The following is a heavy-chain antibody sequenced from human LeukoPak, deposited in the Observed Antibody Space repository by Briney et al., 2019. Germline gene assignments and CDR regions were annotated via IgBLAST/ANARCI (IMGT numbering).Heavy chain of an antibody. CDR3: AKAVHSSSSWQIDY. CDR2: ISYDGSNK. V-gene: IGHV3-30*18. Sequence: GGSLRLSCEVSGFTFSSYAMHWVRQAPGKGLEWVAVISYDGSNKYYADSVKGRFTISRDNSENTLYLQMNSLRPEDTAVCYCAKAVHSSSSWQIDYWGQGTLVTVSS. CDR1: GFTFSSYA. D-gene: IGHD6-6*01. J-gene: IGHJ4*02.